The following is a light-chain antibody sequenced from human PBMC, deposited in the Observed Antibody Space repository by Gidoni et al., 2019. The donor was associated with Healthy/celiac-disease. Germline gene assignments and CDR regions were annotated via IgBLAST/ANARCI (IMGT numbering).Light chain of an antibody. Sequence: AIQMTQSPSSLSASVGDRVTISCRASQGIRNDLGWYQQKPGKAPKLLIYAASGLQSGVPSRFSGSGSGTDFTLTISSLQPEDFATYYCLQDYNYPYTFGQXTKLEIK. CDR3: LQDYNYPYT. J-gene: IGKJ2*01. V-gene: IGKV1-6*01. CDR2: AAS. CDR1: QGIRND.